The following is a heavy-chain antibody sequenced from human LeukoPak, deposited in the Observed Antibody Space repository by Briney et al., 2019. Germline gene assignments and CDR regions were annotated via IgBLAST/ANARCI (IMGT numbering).Heavy chain of an antibody. CDR2: ISGSGGST. CDR3: AKDVDNSGPKVYFQH. J-gene: IGHJ1*01. D-gene: IGHD3-22*01. Sequence: PGGSLRLSCAASGFTFSSYAMSWVRQAPGKGLEWVSAISGSGGSTYYADSVKGRFTISRDNSMNTLYLQMNSLRAEDTAVYYGAKDVDNSGPKVYFQHWGQGTLATVSS. V-gene: IGHV3-23*01. CDR1: GFTFSSYA.